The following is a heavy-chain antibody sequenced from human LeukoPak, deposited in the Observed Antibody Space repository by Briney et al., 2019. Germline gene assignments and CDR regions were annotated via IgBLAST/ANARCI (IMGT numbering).Heavy chain of an antibody. D-gene: IGHD3-3*01. CDR1: AFTFTDYY. CDR2: ISSSGTAI. CDR3: ARTISRGYFDY. V-gene: IGHV3-11*04. J-gene: IGHJ4*02. Sequence: PGGSLRLSCAASAFTFTDYYMSWIRQAPGKGLEWISYISSSGTAISYPESVKGRFTISRDNAKNSLYLQMNSLRAEGTAVYYCARTISRGYFDYWGQGTLVTVSS.